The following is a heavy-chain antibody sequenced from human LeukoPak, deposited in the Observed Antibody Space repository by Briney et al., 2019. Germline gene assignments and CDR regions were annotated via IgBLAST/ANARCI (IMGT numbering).Heavy chain of an antibody. J-gene: IGHJ6*02. Sequence: ASVKVSCKASGYTFTDYYMHWVRQAPGQGLEWMGWINPNSGDANYAQKFQGRVTMTRDTSISTAYMELSRLTSDDTAVYYCAKSCIPGSGGYYPYYYGMDVWGQGTTVIVSS. CDR1: GYTFTDYY. CDR2: INPNSGDA. CDR3: AKSCIPGSGGYYPYYYGMDV. D-gene: IGHD3-10*01. V-gene: IGHV1-2*02.